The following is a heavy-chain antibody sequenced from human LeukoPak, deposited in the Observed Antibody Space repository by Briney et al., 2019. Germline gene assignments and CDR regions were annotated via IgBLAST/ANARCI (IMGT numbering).Heavy chain of an antibody. CDR2: IVVGSGNT. J-gene: IGHJ3*02. CDR3: ARDGMGGIKAFDI. Sequence: EASVKVSCKASGFTFTSSAVQWVRQARGQGLEWIGWIVVGSGNTNYAQKFQERVTINRDMSTSTAYMELSSLRSEDTAVYYCARDGMGGIKAFDIWGQGTMVTVSS. CDR1: GFTFTSSA. V-gene: IGHV1-58*01. D-gene: IGHD3-10*01.